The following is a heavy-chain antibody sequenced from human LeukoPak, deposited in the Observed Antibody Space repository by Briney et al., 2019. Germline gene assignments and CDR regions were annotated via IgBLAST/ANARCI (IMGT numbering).Heavy chain of an antibody. Sequence: SETLSLTCTVSGGSISSYYWSWIRQPAGKGLEWIGRIYSTGSTNYNPSLKSRVTMSVDTSENQFSLRLRSVTAADTAVYYCARQIASAGTAGFDFWGQGALVTVSS. CDR1: GGSISSYY. CDR3: ARQIASAGTAGFDF. CDR2: IYSTGST. V-gene: IGHV4-4*07. J-gene: IGHJ4*02. D-gene: IGHD6-13*01.